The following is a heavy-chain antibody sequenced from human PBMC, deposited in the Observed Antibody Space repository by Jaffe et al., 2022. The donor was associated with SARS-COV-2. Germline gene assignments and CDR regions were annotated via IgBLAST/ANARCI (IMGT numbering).Heavy chain of an antibody. CDR3: VRKGATGSSSTWALHH. CDR2: ISSDGSRK. D-gene: IGHD6-13*01. J-gene: IGHJ1*01. CDR1: GFTFSSYG. V-gene: IGHV3-30*03. Sequence: QVQLVESGGGVAQPGRSLRLSCAASGFTFSSYGMHWVRQAPGKGLEWVAVISSDGSRKYYADSVKGRFTISRDYSTNTLYLEMNSLRTEDTAVYYCVRKGATGSSSTWALHHWGQGTLVTVSS.